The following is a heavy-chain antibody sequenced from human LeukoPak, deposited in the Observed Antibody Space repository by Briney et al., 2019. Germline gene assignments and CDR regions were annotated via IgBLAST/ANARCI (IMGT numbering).Heavy chain of an antibody. J-gene: IGHJ4*02. V-gene: IGHV4-59*13. Sequence: PGGSLRLSCAASGFTFSDYYMSWIRQAPGKGLEWIGYFHNSGTSTYNPSLKSRVTISADTSKNQFSLKLNSLTTADTAVYYCTRGAGWLIDYWGQGILVTVSS. CDR3: TRGAGWLIDY. CDR2: FHNSGTS. D-gene: IGHD3-16*01. CDR1: GFTFSDYY.